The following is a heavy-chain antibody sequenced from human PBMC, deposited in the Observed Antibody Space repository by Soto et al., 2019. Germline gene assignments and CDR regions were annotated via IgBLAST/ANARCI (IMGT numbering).Heavy chain of an antibody. CDR3: ARDLNKRDWYSIDF. D-gene: IGHD6-19*01. Sequence: ASVNVSCKASGYTFTGYYIHWVRQAPGQGLELMGWVNPFSGGTNYARKFRGRVTMTAXNXXXXAXMXLXXXXSDXTAVYDCARDLNKRDWYSIDFWGQGTMVTVSS. J-gene: IGHJ1*01. V-gene: IGHV1-2*02. CDR1: GYTFTGYY. CDR2: VNPFSGGT.